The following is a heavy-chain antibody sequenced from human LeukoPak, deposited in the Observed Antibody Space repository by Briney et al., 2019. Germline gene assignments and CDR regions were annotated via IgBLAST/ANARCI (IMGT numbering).Heavy chain of an antibody. Sequence: GGSLRLSCAASGFTFSSHWMHWVRQAPGEGLVWVSRIKPDGSTYYADSVKGRFTVSRDNAKKSLYLQMKSLRAEDTALYLCAREGIHCTGGSCYSSQYHNMDVWGKGTTVTVSS. CDR3: AREGIHCTGGSCYSSQYHNMDV. V-gene: IGHV3-74*01. CDR1: GFTFSSHW. J-gene: IGHJ6*03. CDR2: IKPDGST. D-gene: IGHD2-15*01.